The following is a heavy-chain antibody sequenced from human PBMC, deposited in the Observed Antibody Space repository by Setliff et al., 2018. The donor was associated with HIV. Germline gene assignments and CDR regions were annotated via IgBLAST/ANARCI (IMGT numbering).Heavy chain of an antibody. J-gene: IGHJ4*02. Sequence: WASVKVSCKASGYTLTGYYMHWVRQAPGQGLEWMGGIIPIFGTANYAQKFQGRVTITTDESTSTAYMELSSLRSEDTAVYYCARDQYWGQGTLVTVSS. CDR3: ARDQY. V-gene: IGHV1-69*05. CDR2: IIPIFGTA. CDR1: GYTLTGYY.